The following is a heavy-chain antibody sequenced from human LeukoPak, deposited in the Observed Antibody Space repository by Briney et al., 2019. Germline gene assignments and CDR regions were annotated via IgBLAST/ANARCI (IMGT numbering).Heavy chain of an antibody. Sequence: SQTLSLTCTVSGGSISSGGYYWSWIRQHPGKGLEWIGYIYYSGSTYYNPSLKSRVTISVDTSKNQFSLKLSSVTAADTAVYYCARGPVTAGYSSGWYFPFDYWGQGTLVTVSS. J-gene: IGHJ4*02. CDR2: IYYSGST. V-gene: IGHV4-31*03. D-gene: IGHD6-19*01. CDR3: ARGPVTAGYSSGWYFPFDY. CDR1: GGSISSGGYY.